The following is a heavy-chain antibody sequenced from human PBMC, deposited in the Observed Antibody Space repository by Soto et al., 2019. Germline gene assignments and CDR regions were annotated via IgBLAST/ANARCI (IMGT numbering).Heavy chain of an antibody. V-gene: IGHV4-39*01. Sequence: QLQLQEAGPGLVKPSETLSLSCSVSGCSISRSYYYWGWIRQSPGKGLEWISSINYSGSTHYNPSLKSRLTIAVDTSKNQVSLRLRSVTAADTAVYYCARQVATAFGYWGQGTLVTVSS. CDR1: GCSISRSYYY. D-gene: IGHD1-1*01. CDR2: INYSGST. CDR3: ARQVATAFGY. J-gene: IGHJ4*02.